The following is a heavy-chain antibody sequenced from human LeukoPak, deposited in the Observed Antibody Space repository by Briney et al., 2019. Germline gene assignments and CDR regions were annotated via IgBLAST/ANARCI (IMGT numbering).Heavy chain of an antibody. D-gene: IGHD3-3*01. V-gene: IGHV4-59*01. CDR1: GRSISSYY. CDR3: ARAVTIFMGWFDP. CDR2: IYYSGST. Sequence: PAETLSLTCTVSGRSISSYYWSWIRQPPGKGLEWIGYIYYSGSTNYNLSLKSRVTITVDTSKNQFSLKLSSVTAADTAVYYCARAVTIFMGWFDPWGQGTLVTVSS. J-gene: IGHJ5*02.